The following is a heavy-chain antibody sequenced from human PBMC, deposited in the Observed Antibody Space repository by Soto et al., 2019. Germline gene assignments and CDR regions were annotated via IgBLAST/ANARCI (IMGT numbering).Heavy chain of an antibody. Sequence: SMRLSCAPSGFSFSISAMHWVRQATGKGPEWVALISYDGTNEFYADSVKGRFTISRDNSKSTLYLQGDSLRPEDAAVYYCARDPKTSGGQHWAFNYFDAWGQGTLVTVS. CDR1: GFSFSISA. V-gene: IGHV3-30-3*01. D-gene: IGHD7-27*01. J-gene: IGHJ5*02. CDR3: ARDPKTSGGQHWAFNYFDA. CDR2: ISYDGTNE.